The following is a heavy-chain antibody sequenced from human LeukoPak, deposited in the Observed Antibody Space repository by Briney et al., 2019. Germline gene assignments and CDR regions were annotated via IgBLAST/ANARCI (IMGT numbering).Heavy chain of an antibody. V-gene: IGHV3-30*02. D-gene: IGHD3-10*01. Sequence: GGSLRLSCSASGCTFISNGMHYVRQAPGNGLLWVASILHDGSNKYYADSVKGRFTISRDNSKNTLYLQMNSLRAEDTAVYYCAKQMVRGVIREYFQHWGQGTLVTVSS. CDR2: ILHDGSNK. J-gene: IGHJ1*01. CDR3: AKQMVRGVIREYFQH. CDR1: GCTFISNG.